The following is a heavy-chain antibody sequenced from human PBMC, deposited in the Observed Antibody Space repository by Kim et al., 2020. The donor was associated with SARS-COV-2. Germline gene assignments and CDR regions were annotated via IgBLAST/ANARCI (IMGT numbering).Heavy chain of an antibody. CDR2: ISAYNGNT. D-gene: IGHD3-3*01. CDR1: GYTFTSYG. Sequence: ASVKVSCKASGYTFTSYGISWVRQAPGQGLEWMGWISAYNGNTNYAQKLRGRVTMTTDTSTSTAYMELRSLRSDDTAVYYCARDLFLEWLLAYYYYYGMDVWGQGTTVTVSS. J-gene: IGHJ6*02. CDR3: ARDLFLEWLLAYYYYYGMDV. V-gene: IGHV1-18*01.